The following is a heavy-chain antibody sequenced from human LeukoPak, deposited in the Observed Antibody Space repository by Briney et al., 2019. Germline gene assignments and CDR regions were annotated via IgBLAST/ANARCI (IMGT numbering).Heavy chain of an antibody. V-gene: IGHV3-23*01. CDR2: ISNSGGST. CDR1: GFTFSSYA. J-gene: IGHJ4*02. Sequence: PGGSLRLSCAASGFTFSSYAMTWVRQAPGKGLEWVSGISNSGGSTYYADSVKGRFTISRDNSKNTLYLQMTSLRAEDTAVYYCAKGIAVAGTGFDSWGQGTLVTVSS. D-gene: IGHD6-19*01. CDR3: AKGIAVAGTGFDS.